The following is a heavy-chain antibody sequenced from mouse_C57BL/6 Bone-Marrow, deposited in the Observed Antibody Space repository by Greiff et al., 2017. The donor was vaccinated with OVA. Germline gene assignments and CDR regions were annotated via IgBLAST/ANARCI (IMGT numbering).Heavy chain of an antibody. D-gene: IGHD1-1*01. Sequence: EVQLQQSGPVLVKPGASVKMSCKASGYTFTDYYMNWVKQSHGKSLEWIGVINPYNGGTSYNQKFKGKATLTVDKSSSTAYMELNSLTSEDSAVYYCARKSYYYGSSSYWYFDVWGTGTTVTVSS. CDR1: GYTFTDYY. CDR3: ARKSYYYGSSSYWYFDV. J-gene: IGHJ1*03. CDR2: INPYNGGT. V-gene: IGHV1-19*01.